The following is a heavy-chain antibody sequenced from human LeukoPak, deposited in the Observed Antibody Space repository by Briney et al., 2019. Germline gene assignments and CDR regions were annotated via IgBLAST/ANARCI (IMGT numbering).Heavy chain of an antibody. Sequence: PGGSLRLSCAASGFIFSHYAMHWVRQTPDRGLEWVAIISYGGGEEYYADSVKGRFTISRDNSKSALYLEMNSLGAEDTAVYYCAKQQFNYASGGPFDYWGQGTLVTVSS. CDR1: GFIFSHYA. CDR2: ISYGGGEE. V-gene: IGHV3-30-3*01. D-gene: IGHD3-10*01. J-gene: IGHJ4*02. CDR3: AKQQFNYASGGPFDY.